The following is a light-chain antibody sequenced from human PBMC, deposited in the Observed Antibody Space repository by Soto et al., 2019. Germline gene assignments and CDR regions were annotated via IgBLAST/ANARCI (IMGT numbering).Light chain of an antibody. V-gene: IGLV2-14*01. CDR1: GIYVGGYNY. J-gene: IGLJ1*01. CDR2: DVS. CDR3: SSYTGSSTYV. Sequence: QSILTQPASASVSPGQRITISWTGTGIYVGGYNYVSWYQQHPGKAPKLMIYDVSNRPSGISNRFSGSKSGNTASLTISGLQAEDEADYYCSSYTGSSTYVFGTGTKVTVL.